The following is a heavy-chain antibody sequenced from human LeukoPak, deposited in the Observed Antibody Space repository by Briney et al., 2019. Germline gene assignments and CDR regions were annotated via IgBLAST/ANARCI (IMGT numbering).Heavy chain of an antibody. Sequence: SETLSLTCAVYGGSISGYYWSWIRQPPGKGLEWIGEINHSGSTNYNPSLKSRVTISVDTSKNQFSLKLSSVTAADTAVYYCARLRFSYYMDVWGKGTTVTISS. J-gene: IGHJ6*03. V-gene: IGHV4-34*01. CDR1: GGSISGYY. CDR2: INHSGST. CDR3: ARLRFSYYMDV. D-gene: IGHD3-10*01.